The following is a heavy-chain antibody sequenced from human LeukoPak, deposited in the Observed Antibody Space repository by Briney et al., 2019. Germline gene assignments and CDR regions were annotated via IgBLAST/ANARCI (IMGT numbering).Heavy chain of an antibody. CDR2: IIPIFGIA. CDR1: GGTFSSYA. D-gene: IGHD4-23*01. Sequence: SVKVSCKASGGTFSSYAISWVRQAPGQGLEWMGRIIPIFGIANHAQKFQGRVTITADKSTSTAYMELSSLRSEDTAVYYCAREDYGGNSRANYFDYWGQGTLVTVSS. V-gene: IGHV1-69*04. CDR3: AREDYGGNSRANYFDY. J-gene: IGHJ4*02.